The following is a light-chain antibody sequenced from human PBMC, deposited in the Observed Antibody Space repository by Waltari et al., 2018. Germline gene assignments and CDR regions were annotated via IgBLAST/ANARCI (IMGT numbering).Light chain of an antibody. J-gene: IGKJ3*01. CDR1: QNVNNK. CDR3: QQYDNTPFT. Sequence: DVVVTQSPDSLAVSLGERAPINCKSSQNVNNKLAWYQQKPGQPPNLLIYWASTRASGVPDRFSVSGSGTDFTLTISSLQADDVAVYYCQQYDNTPFTFGPGTKVDIK. V-gene: IGKV4-1*01. CDR2: WAS.